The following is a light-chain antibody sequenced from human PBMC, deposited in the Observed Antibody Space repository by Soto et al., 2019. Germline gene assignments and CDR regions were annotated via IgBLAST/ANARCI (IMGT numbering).Light chain of an antibody. CDR1: IDDIGAYDY. V-gene: IGLV2-14*03. CDR2: DVN. CDR3: SSYTSTYRLV. Sequence: QSVLTQPASVSGSPGQSVTISCTGTIDDIGAYDYVSWYQQRPGSAPQLIIYDVNNRPSGTSNRFSGSKSVHTAYLTISGLQSDDEAAYEGSSYTSTYRLVFGTGTKVTVL. J-gene: IGLJ1*01.